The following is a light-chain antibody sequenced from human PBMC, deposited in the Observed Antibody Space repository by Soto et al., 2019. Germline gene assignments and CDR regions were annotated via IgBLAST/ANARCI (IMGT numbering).Light chain of an antibody. J-gene: IGKJ5*01. CDR2: DAS. CDR3: QQYGYSPIT. Sequence: EIVLTQSPATLSLSPGETATLCCRASQSVSSYLAWYQQKPGQAPRLLIYDASNRATGIPARFSGGGSGTDFTLTISRLEPEDFAVYYCQQYGYSPITFGQGTRLEIK. CDR1: QSVSSY. V-gene: IGKV3-11*01.